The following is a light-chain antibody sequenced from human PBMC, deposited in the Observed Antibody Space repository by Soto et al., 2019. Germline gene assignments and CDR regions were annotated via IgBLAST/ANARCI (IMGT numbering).Light chain of an antibody. CDR2: DVN. J-gene: IGLJ1*01. CDR3: CSYAGSSYV. V-gene: IGLV2-11*01. CDR1: SSDVGGYNY. Sequence: QSVLTQPRSVSGSPGQSVTISCTGTSSDVGGYNYVSWYQQHPGKAPKLMIYDVNKRPSGVPDRFSGSKSGNTASLTISWLQAEDEADYYCCSYAGSSYVFGTGTKVTVL.